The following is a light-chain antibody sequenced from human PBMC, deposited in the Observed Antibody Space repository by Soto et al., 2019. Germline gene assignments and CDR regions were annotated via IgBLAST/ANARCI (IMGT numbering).Light chain of an antibody. J-gene: IGKJ1*01. CDR3: MQALQTPRT. Sequence: DIVMTQSPLSLPVTPGEPASISCRSSQSLLHSNGYNYLDWYLQKPGQSPQLLIYLGSNRASGVPDRFSGSGSGTDFTLNISRVEAEDVGVYYCMQALQTPRTFGHGTKVEIK. CDR1: QSLLHSNGYNY. CDR2: LGS. V-gene: IGKV2-28*01.